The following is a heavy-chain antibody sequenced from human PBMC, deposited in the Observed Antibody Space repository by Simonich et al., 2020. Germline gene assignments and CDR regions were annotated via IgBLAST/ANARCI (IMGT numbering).Heavy chain of an antibody. CDR2: INSRNSDI. J-gene: IGHJ3*02. V-gene: IGHV3-21*01. CDR1: GFTFSSYS. Sequence: EVQLVESGGGLVKPGGSLRLSCAASGFTFSSYSMNWVRQAPGKVLEWVSSINSRNSDIYYADPVKCRFTISRDNAKNSLYLQMNSLRAEDTAVYYCAREIEAGNAFDIWGQGTMVTVSS. CDR3: AREIEAGNAFDI.